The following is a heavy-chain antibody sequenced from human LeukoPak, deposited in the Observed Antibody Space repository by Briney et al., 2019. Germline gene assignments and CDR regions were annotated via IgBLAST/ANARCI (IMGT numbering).Heavy chain of an antibody. D-gene: IGHD3-10*01. V-gene: IGHV3-30*18. J-gene: IGHJ4*02. CDR2: VSSDVVTK. Sequence: QPGRSLRLSCAASGFTFSNYGMHWVRQAPGKGLEWVAVVSSDVVTKYYADSVKGRFTISRDNSKNTLYLQMNSLRAEDTAVYYCAKEGSVPCREDFDYWGQGTLVTVSS. CDR1: GFTFSNYG. CDR3: AKEGSVPCREDFDY.